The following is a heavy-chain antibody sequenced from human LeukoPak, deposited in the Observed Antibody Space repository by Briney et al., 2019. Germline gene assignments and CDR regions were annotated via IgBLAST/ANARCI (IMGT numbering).Heavy chain of an antibody. V-gene: IGHV3-43*01. CDR1: GFTFDDYT. D-gene: IGHD2-8*01. CDR2: ITWDGGST. J-gene: IGHJ4*02. CDR3: ARASVYDY. Sequence: PGGSLRLSCAASGFTFDDYTMHWVRQAPGKGLEWVSLITWDGGSTYYADSVKGRFTISRDNAKNSLYLQMNSLRAEDTAVYYCARASVYDYWGQGTLVTVSS.